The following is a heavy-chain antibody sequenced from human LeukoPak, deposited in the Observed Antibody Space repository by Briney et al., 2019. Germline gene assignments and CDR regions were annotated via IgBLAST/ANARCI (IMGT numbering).Heavy chain of an antibody. CDR2: IHYIGST. CDR3: AGLYYAGSGTNDY. V-gene: IGHV4-59*08. D-gene: IGHD3-10*01. Sequence: PSETLSLTCTVSGGSINDFYWSWIRQPPGKGLEWIGYIHYIGSTTFNPSLQSRVTISLDTSKNQFSLKLNSVTAADTAAYYCAGLYYAGSGTNDYWGQGILVTVSS. CDR1: GGSINDFY. J-gene: IGHJ4*02.